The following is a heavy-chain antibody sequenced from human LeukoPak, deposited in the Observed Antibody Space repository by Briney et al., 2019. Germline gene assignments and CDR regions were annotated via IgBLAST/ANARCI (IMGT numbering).Heavy chain of an antibody. D-gene: IGHD4-23*01. Sequence: SETLSLTCIVSGDSISNYYWSWIRQPPGKGLEWIGYIYYSGSTNYNPSLKSRVTISVDTSKNQFSLKLSSVTAADTAVYYCARYGGNFDYWGQGTLVTVSS. CDR3: ARYGGNFDY. J-gene: IGHJ4*02. CDR2: IYYSGST. CDR1: GDSISNYY. V-gene: IGHV4-59*01.